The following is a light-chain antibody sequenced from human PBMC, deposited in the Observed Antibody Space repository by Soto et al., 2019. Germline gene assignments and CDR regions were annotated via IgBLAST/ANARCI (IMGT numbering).Light chain of an antibody. CDR3: RHYAIWPLT. CDR1: QSVRSN. J-gene: IGKJ4*01. CDR2: AAS. V-gene: IGKV3-15*01. Sequence: EIVMTQSPATLSVSPGERATLSCRASQSVRSNLAWHQQKPGQAPRLLIYAASTRATGVPARFSGSGSGTEFTLTISDLQSEDFAVYYCRHYAIWPLTFGGGTKVEIK.